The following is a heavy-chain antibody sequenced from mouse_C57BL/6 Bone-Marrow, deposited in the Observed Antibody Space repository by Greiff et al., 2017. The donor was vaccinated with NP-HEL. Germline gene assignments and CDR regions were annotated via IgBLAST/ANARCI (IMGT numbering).Heavy chain of an antibody. Sequence: VKLQQPGAELVKPGASVKLSCKASGYTFTSYWMQWVKQRPGQGLEWIGEIDPSDSYTNYNQKFKGKATLTVDTSSSTAYMQLSSLTSEDSAVYYCARSPAGVAYWGQGTLVTVSA. CDR3: ARSPAGVAY. J-gene: IGHJ3*01. D-gene: IGHD1-1*02. CDR1: GYTFTSYW. CDR2: IDPSDSYT. V-gene: IGHV1-50*01.